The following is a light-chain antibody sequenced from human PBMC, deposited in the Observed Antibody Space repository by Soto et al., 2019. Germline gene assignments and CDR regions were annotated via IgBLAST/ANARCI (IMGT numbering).Light chain of an antibody. J-gene: IGLJ1*01. Sequence: QSALTQPPSASGSPGQSVTISCTGTSSDVGGYNYVSWYQQRPGKAPKLMIYEVSNRPSGVSNRFSGSRSGNTASLTISGLQAEDEADYYCSSHASSTTFVFGSGTKVTVL. CDR2: EVS. V-gene: IGLV2-14*01. CDR1: SSDVGGYNY. CDR3: SSHASSTTFV.